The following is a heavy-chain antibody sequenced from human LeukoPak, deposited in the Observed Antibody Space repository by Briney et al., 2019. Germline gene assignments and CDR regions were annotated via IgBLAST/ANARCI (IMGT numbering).Heavy chain of an antibody. Sequence: ASVKVSCKASGYTFTSYGISWVRQAPGQGLEWMGWISAYNGNTNYAQKLQGRVTMTTDTSTSTAYMELRSLRSDDTAVYYCARDQAGYSYGYSPLFGYWGQGTLVTVSS. CDR1: GYTFTSYG. J-gene: IGHJ4*02. D-gene: IGHD5-18*01. CDR3: ARDQAGYSYGYSPLFGY. CDR2: ISAYNGNT. V-gene: IGHV1-18*01.